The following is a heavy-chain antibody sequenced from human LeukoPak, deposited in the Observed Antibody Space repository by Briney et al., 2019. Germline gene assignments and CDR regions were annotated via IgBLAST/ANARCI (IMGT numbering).Heavy chain of an antibody. CDR2: ISWNSGSI. CDR1: GFTFDDYA. V-gene: IGHV3-9*03. J-gene: IGHJ4*02. Sequence: GRSLRLSCAASGFTFDDYAMHWVRQAPGKGPEWVSGISWNSGSIGYADSVKGRFTISRDNAKNSLYLQMNSLRAEDMALYYCAKDTSSGYYGLFDYWGQGTLVTVSS. D-gene: IGHD3-22*01. CDR3: AKDTSSGYYGLFDY.